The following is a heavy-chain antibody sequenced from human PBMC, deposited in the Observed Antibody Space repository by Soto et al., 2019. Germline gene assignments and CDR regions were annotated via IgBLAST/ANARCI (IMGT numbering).Heavy chain of an antibody. CDR1: GGTFSSYT. CDR2: IIPILGIA. CDR3: ARGSRGYCSSTSCSRGNNWFDP. J-gene: IGHJ5*02. D-gene: IGHD2-2*01. Sequence: QVQLVQSGAEVKKPGSSVKVSCKASGGTFSSYTISWVRQAPGQGLEWMGRIIPILGIANYAQKFQGRVTIPADKSTGTAYMELSSLRSEDTAVYYCARGSRGYCSSTSCSRGNNWFDPWGQGTLVTVSS. V-gene: IGHV1-69*02.